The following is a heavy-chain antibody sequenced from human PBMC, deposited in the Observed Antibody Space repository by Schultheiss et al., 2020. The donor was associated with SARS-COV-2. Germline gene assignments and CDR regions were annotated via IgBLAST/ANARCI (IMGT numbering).Heavy chain of an antibody. CDR1: GFTFDDYA. Sequence: GGSLRLSCAASGFTFDDYAMHWVRQAPGKGLEWVSLISCDGGSTYYADSVKGRFTISRDNSKNTLYLQMNSLRAEDTAVYYCARDGGINPYSSLGYYYYGMDVWGQGTTVTVSS. D-gene: IGHD6-6*01. CDR2: ISCDGGST. V-gene: IGHV3-43D*04. J-gene: IGHJ6*02. CDR3: ARDGGINPYSSLGYYYYGMDV.